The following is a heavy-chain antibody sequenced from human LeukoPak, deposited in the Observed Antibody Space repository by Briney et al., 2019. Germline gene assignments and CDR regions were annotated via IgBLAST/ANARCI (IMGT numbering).Heavy chain of an antibody. CDR3: ARGGYRSSWYLWWYFDL. CDR2: IWYDGSNK. CDR1: GFTFSSYG. D-gene: IGHD6-13*01. J-gene: IGHJ2*01. Sequence: GGSLRLSCAASGFTFSSYGMHWVRQAPGKGLEWVAGIWYDGSNKYYADSVKGRFTISRDNSKNTLYLQMNSLRAEDTAVYYCARGGYRSSWYLWWYFDLWGRGTLVTVSS. V-gene: IGHV3-33*01.